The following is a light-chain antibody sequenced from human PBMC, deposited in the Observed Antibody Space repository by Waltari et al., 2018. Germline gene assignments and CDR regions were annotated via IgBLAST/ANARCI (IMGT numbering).Light chain of an antibody. CDR2: GHN. CDR3: QSYDSSLSGSV. CDR1: SSNLGEGYD. J-gene: IGLJ7*01. Sequence: QSVLTQPPSVSGAPGQRVTISCTGTSSNLGEGYDVPWYQQLPGTAPNLLIYGHNNRPSGVPDRFSGSKSGTSASLAITGLQAEDEADYYCQSYDSSLSGSVFGGGTQLTVL. V-gene: IGLV1-40*01.